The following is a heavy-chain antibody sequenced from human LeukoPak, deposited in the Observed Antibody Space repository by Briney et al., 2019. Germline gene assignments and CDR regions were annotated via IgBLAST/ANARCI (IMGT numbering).Heavy chain of an antibody. CDR1: GGTFSSYA. Sequence: ASVKVSCKASGGTFSSYAISWVRQAPGQGLEWMGWMNPNSGNTGYAQKFQGRVTMTRNTSISTAYMELSSLRSEDTAVYYCARDYGDYIDYWGQGTLVTVSS. V-gene: IGHV1-8*02. CDR3: ARDYGDYIDY. J-gene: IGHJ4*02. D-gene: IGHD4-17*01. CDR2: MNPNSGNT.